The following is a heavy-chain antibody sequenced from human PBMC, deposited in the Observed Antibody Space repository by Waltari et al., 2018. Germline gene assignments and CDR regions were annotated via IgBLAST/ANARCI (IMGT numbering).Heavy chain of an antibody. J-gene: IGHJ4*02. CDR3: ARGATGRLES. Sequence: QVQLVQSGAEVKKPGSSVKVSCKASGGTFSSYAISWVRQAPGQGVAVMGGICPIFGTANYAQKFQGRVTITTDESTSTAHMELSILRSEDTAGYYCARGATGRLESWGQGTLVTVSS. CDR1: GGTFSSYA. CDR2: ICPIFGTA. D-gene: IGHD1-1*01. V-gene: IGHV1-69*05.